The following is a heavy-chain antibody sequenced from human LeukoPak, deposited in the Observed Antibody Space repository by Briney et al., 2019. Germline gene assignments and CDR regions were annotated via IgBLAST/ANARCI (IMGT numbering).Heavy chain of an antibody. V-gene: IGHV1-69*13. Sequence: SVKVSCKASGGTFSSNAISWVRQAPGQGLEWMGGFIPFFDTTTYAQKFQGRVTITADESTSTAYMELSSLRSEDTAVYYCARAPYYDFWSGYPDLSYFDYWGQGTLVTVSS. CDR2: FIPFFDTT. CDR3: ARAPYYDFWSGYPDLSYFDY. CDR1: GGTFSSNA. D-gene: IGHD3-3*01. J-gene: IGHJ4*02.